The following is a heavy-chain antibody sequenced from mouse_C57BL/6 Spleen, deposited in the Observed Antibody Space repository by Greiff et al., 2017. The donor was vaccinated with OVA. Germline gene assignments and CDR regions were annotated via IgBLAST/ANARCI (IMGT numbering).Heavy chain of an antibody. CDR3: ARRFDSYFDV. V-gene: IGHV1-72*01. D-gene: IGHD2-4*01. J-gene: IGHJ1*03. CDR1: GYTFTSYW. CDR2: IDPNSGGT. Sequence: QVQLQQPGAELVKPGASVKLSCKASGYTFTSYWMHWVKQRPGRGLEWIGRIDPNSGGTKYNEKFKSKATLTVDKHSSTAYMQLSSLTSEDSAVYYCARRFDSYFDVWGTGTTVTVSS.